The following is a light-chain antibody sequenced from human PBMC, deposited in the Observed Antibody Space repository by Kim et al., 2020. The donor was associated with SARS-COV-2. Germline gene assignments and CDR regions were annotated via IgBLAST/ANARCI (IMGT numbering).Light chain of an antibody. CDR3: LQHNSYPIT. Sequence: ASVGDRLIITWRASQDIRNDLGWYQQNPGRAPKRLIYGAYSVQSGVPSRFSANGSGTEFTLTISSLQPEDFATYFWLQHNSYPITFGQGTRLEIK. J-gene: IGKJ5*01. V-gene: IGKV1-17*01. CDR1: QDIRND. CDR2: GAY.